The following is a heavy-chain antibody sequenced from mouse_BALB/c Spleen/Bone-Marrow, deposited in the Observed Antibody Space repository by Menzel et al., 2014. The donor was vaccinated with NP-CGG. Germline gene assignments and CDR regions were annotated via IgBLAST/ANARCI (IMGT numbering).Heavy chain of an antibody. Sequence: QVQLQQSGPGLVAPSQSLSIPCTVSGFSLTSYGVHWVRQPPGKGLEWLGVKWAGGTTSYNSALMSRLSISRDNSKSQVFLKMNSLQTDDTAIYYCARTGTKDYFDYWGQGTTLTVSS. CDR1: GFSLTSYG. CDR2: KWAGGTT. CDR3: ARTGTKDYFDY. V-gene: IGHV2-9*02. J-gene: IGHJ2*01. D-gene: IGHD4-1*01.